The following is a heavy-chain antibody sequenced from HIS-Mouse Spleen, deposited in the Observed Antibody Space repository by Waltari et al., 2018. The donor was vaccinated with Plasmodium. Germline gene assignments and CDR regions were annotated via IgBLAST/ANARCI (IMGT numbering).Heavy chain of an antibody. CDR2: IKQDGGEK. D-gene: IGHD6-13*01. Sequence: EVQLVESGGGLVQPGGSLRLSCAASGFTFSSYWMSWVRQAPGKGVEGVANIKQDGGEKYYVDSVKGRFTISRDNAKNSLYLQMNSLRAEDTAVYYCASSWYWYFDLWGRGTLVTVSS. J-gene: IGHJ2*01. CDR1: GFTFSSYW. V-gene: IGHV3-7*01. CDR3: ASSWYWYFDL.